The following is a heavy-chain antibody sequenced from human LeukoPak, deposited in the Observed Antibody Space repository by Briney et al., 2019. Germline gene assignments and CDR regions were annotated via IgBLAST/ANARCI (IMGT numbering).Heavy chain of an antibody. V-gene: IGHV3-21*04. D-gene: IGHD4-11*01. CDR2: ISSSSRFI. CDR1: GFTFNSYS. Sequence: GGSLRLSCAASGFTFNSYSMNWFRRAPGKGLEWVSSISSSSRFIYYADSVKGRFTISRDNAKNSLYLQMTSLRAADTALYYCARSEINDYMRFWGQGILVTVSS. CDR3: ARSEINDYMRF. J-gene: IGHJ4*02.